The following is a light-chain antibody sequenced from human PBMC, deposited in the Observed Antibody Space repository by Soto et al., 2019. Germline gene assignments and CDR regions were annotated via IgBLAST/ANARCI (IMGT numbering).Light chain of an antibody. CDR1: QSISSC. J-gene: IGKJ1*01. V-gene: IGKV1-5*03. CDR3: QHYNSYPET. CDR2: KAS. Sequence: DIEMTQSPSSLSASVGDRVTITCRASQSISSCLDRYQQKPGKAPNLLIHKASHLESGVPSRFSGSGSGTDFTLTISSLKPGDYETYYCQHYNSYPETFGQGTKVDIK.